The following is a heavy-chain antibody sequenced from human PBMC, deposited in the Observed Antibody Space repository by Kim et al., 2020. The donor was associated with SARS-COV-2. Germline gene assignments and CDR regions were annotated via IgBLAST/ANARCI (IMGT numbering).Heavy chain of an antibody. CDR2: IYYSGST. V-gene: IGHV4-59*01. J-gene: IGHJ4*02. CDR3: ARDRGDYYGAGYAPYDY. D-gene: IGHD3-10*01. Sequence: SETLSLTCTVSGGSISSYYWSWIRQPPGKGLEWIGYIYYSGSTNYNPSLKSRVTISVDTSKNQFSLKLSSVTAADTAVYYCARDRGDYYGAGYAPYDYWGQGTLVTVSS. CDR1: GGSISSYY.